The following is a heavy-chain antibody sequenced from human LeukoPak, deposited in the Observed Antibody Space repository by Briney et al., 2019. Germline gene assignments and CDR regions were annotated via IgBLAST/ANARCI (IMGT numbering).Heavy chain of an antibody. Sequence: PGGSLRLSCAASGFTFSSYGMHWVRQAPGKGLEWVAFIRYDGSNKYYADSVKGRFTISRDNSKNTLYLQMNSLRAEDTAVYYCAKGLGPGDILTGPFDYWGQGTLVTVSS. CDR2: IRYDGSNK. CDR1: GFTFSSYG. D-gene: IGHD3-9*01. CDR3: AKGLGPGDILTGPFDY. V-gene: IGHV3-30*02. J-gene: IGHJ4*02.